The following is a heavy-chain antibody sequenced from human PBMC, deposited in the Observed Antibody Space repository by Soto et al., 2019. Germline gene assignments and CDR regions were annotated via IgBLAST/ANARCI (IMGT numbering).Heavy chain of an antibody. CDR2: ISWNSGSI. Sequence: GGSLRLSCAASGFTFDDYTMHWVRQAPGKGLEWVSGISWNSGSIGYADSVKGRFTISRDNAKNSLYLQMNSLRSEDTALYYCAKDMGYDLSPLGYFDYWGQGTLVTVSS. V-gene: IGHV3-9*01. CDR3: AKDMGYDLSPLGYFDY. J-gene: IGHJ4*02. CDR1: GFTFDDYT. D-gene: IGHD5-12*01.